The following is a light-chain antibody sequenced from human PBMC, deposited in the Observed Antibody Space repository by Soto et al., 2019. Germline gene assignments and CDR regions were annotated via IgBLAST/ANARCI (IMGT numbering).Light chain of an antibody. CDR3: CSYTSSTTYV. J-gene: IGLJ1*01. CDR2: DVN. V-gene: IGLV2-14*01. Sequence: QSVLTQPASVSGSPGQSITISCTGASSDVGGYNYVSWYQQRPGKAPNLMIFDVNNRPSGVSNRFSGSKSGNTASLTISGLQAEDEADYYFCSYTSSTTYVFGTGTKLTVL. CDR1: SSDVGGYNY.